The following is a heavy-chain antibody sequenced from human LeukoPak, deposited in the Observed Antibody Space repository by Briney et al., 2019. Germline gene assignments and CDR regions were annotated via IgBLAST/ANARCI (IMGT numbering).Heavy chain of an antibody. CDR3: ARDFKNSYIGTGGDHDY. CDR2: ISYDGSNK. Sequence: PGGSLRLSCAASGFTLSSYAMHWVRQAPGKGLEWVAVISYDGSNKYYADSVKGRFTISRDNSKNTLYLQMNSLRAEDTAVYYCARDFKNSYIGTGGDHDYWGQGALVTVSS. V-gene: IGHV3-30*01. CDR1: GFTLSSYA. J-gene: IGHJ4*02. D-gene: IGHD3-16*01.